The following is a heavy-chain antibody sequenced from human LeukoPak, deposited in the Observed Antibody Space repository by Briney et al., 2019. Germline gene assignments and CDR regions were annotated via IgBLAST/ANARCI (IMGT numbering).Heavy chain of an antibody. CDR3: ARSGGDPFDY. J-gene: IGHJ4*02. CDR2: IIPILGIA. D-gene: IGHD2-21*02. CDR1: GDTFSSYA. V-gene: IGHV1-69*04. Sequence: GASVKVSCKASGDTFSSYAISCVRQAPGQGLEWMGRIIPILGIANYAQKFQGRVTITADKSTSTAYMELSSLRSEDTAVYYCARSGGDPFDYWGQGTLVTVSS.